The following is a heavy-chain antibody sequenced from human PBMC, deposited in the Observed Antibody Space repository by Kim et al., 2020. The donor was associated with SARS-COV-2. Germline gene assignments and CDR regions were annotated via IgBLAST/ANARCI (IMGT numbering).Heavy chain of an antibody. CDR2: INTNTGNP. CDR1: GYTFTSYA. D-gene: IGHD2-8*02. Sequence: ASVKVSCKASGYTFTSYAMNWVRQAPGQGLEWMGWINTNTGNPTYAQGFTGRFVFSLDTSVSTAYLQISSLKAEDTAVYYCARGGEGIFCTGGVCWDFDYWGQGTRLTVSS. CDR3: ARGGEGIFCTGGVCWDFDY. J-gene: IGHJ4*02. V-gene: IGHV7-4-1*02.